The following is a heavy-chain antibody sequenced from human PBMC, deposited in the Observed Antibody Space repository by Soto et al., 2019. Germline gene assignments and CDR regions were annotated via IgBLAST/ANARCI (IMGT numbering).Heavy chain of an antibody. J-gene: IGHJ6*03. Sequence: SETLSLTCTVSGGSISSGGYYWSWIRQHPGKGLEWIGYIYYSGSTYYNPSLKSRVTISVDTSKNQFSLKLSSVTAADTAVYYCARMYSSSSWKDDYYYMDVWGKGTTVT. CDR3: ARMYSSSSWKDDYYYMDV. D-gene: IGHD6-6*01. CDR2: IYYSGST. V-gene: IGHV4-31*03. CDR1: GGSISSGGYY.